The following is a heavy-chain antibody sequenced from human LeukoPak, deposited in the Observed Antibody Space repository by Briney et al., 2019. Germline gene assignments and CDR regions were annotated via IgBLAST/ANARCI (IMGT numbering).Heavy chain of an antibody. V-gene: IGHV4-59*01. CDR2: ISYSGST. CDR1: GGSFSGYY. J-gene: IGHJ2*01. D-gene: IGHD1-26*01. CDR3: ARFWSGVGARRYFDL. Sequence: SETLSLTCVVYGGSFSGYYWRWLRQPPGKGLEWIGYISYSGSTNYNPSLTSRVTISVDTSRSQFSLKLSSVTAADTAVYYCARFWSGVGARRYFDLWGPGTLVTVSS.